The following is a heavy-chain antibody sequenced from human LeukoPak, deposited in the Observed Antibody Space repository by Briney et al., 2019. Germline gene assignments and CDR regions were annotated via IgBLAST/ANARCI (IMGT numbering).Heavy chain of an antibody. Sequence: PSETLSLTCTVSGASISSSNYYWGWIRQPPGKGLEWIGSIYYSGSTYYNPSLKSRLTISVDASKNQFSLKLSSVTAAYTAVYYCAKQGTYSNWRDYWGQGTLVTLSS. CDR2: IYYSGST. CDR3: AKQGTYSNWRDY. CDR1: GASISSSNYY. D-gene: IGHD4-11*01. J-gene: IGHJ4*02. V-gene: IGHV4-39*01.